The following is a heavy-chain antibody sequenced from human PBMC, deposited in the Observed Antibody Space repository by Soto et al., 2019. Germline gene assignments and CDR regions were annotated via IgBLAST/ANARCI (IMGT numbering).Heavy chain of an antibody. J-gene: IGHJ6*02. CDR1: GFTFSSYS. Sequence: QVQLVESGGGVVQPGRSLRLSCAASGFTFSSYSMHWVRQAPGKGLEWVAVISYDGSDKYYADSVKGRFTISRDNSKNTLYLQMNSVRAEDTAVYYCAREAGVYGSGSYGMDVWGQGTTVTVSS. CDR3: AREAGVYGSGSYGMDV. D-gene: IGHD3-10*01. CDR2: ISYDGSDK. V-gene: IGHV3-30-3*01.